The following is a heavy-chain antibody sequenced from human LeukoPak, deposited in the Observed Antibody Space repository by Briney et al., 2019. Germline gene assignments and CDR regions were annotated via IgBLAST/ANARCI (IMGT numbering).Heavy chain of an antibody. J-gene: IGHJ4*02. CDR3: ARRRLGYCSGGSCSGIGY. D-gene: IGHD2-15*01. Sequence: KTSETLSLTYAVYGGSFSGYYWNWIRQPPGKGLEWIGEINHSGSTNYNPSLKSRVTISVDTSKNQFSLNLTSVTAADTAVYYCARRRLGYCSGGSCSGIGYWGQGTLVTVSS. CDR2: INHSGST. CDR1: GGSFSGYY. V-gene: IGHV4-34*01.